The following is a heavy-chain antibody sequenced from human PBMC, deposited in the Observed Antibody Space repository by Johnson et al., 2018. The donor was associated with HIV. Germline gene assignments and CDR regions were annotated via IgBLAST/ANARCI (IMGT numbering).Heavy chain of an antibody. CDR2: ISYDGSKK. Sequence: QVQLVESGGGVVQPGRSLRLSCAASGFTFSSYAMHWVRQAPGKGLEWVAVISYDGSKKCSADSVKDRFTISRDNSKNTVYLQMNSLRAEDTAVYYCAKVRRGSSWYIAFDIWGQWTMVTVSS. V-gene: IGHV3-30*04. J-gene: IGHJ3*02. D-gene: IGHD6-13*01. CDR3: AKVRRGSSWYIAFDI. CDR1: GFTFSSYA.